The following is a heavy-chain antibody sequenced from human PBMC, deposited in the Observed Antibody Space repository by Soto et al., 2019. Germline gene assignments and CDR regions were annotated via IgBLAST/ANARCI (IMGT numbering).Heavy chain of an antibody. CDR3: ARGVDSWSGYLF. CDR2: IHHSGRT. CDR1: GGWFDGYY. V-gene: IGHV4-34*01. Sequence: SETMSLSFSLYGGWFDGYYWIWFRHSPGQVLDXMGEIHHSGRTKCNRSLKSRVSLSVDTYTKHFSLRLTSVTAEDRGVYYCARGVDSWSGYLFWGQGSPVTVSS. J-gene: IGHJ4*02. D-gene: IGHD3-3*01.